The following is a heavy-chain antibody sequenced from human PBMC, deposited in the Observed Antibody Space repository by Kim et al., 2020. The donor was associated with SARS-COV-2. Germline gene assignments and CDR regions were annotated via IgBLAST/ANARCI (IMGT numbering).Heavy chain of an antibody. V-gene: IGHV6-1*01. CDR2: TYYRSKWYN. J-gene: IGHJ4*02. CDR1: GDSVSSNSAA. CDR3: VREYGGSFLYYFDC. Sequence: SQTLSLTCAISGDSVSSNSAAWHWIRQSPSRGLEWLGRTYYRSKWYNDYAVSVKSRITINPDTSKNQLSLQLNSVTPEDTAVYYCVREYGGSFLYYFDCWGQGTLVTASS. D-gene: IGHD6-6*01.